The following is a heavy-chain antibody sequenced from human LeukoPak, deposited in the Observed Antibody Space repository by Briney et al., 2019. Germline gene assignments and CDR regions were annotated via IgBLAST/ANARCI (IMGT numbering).Heavy chain of an antibody. D-gene: IGHD2/OR15-2a*01. CDR3: AREKNYGMDV. V-gene: IGHV1-18*01. Sequence: ASVKVSCKASGYTFTSFGISWVRQAPGQGREWTGWIGAYNGNTNYAQKFQGRVTMTTDTSTSTAYTELRSLRSDDTAVYYCAREKNYGMDVWGQGTTVTVSS. CDR1: GYTFTSFG. CDR2: IGAYNGNT. J-gene: IGHJ6*02.